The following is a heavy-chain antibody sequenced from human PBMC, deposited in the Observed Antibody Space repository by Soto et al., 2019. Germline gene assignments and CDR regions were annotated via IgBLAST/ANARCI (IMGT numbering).Heavy chain of an antibody. D-gene: IGHD4-4*01. CDR3: ARDYSNCYYYYGMDV. CDR2: IYYSGST. V-gene: IGHV4-39*01. Sequence: SETLSLTCTVSGGSISSSSYYWGWIRQPPGKGLEWIGSIYYSGSTYYNPSLKSRVTISVDTSKNQFSLKLSSVTAADTAVYYCARDYSNCYYYYGMDVWGQGTTVTVSS. CDR1: GGSISSSSYY. J-gene: IGHJ6*02.